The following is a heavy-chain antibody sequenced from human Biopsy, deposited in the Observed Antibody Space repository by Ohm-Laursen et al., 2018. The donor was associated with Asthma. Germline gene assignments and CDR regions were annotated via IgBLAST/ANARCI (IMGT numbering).Heavy chain of an antibody. V-gene: IGHV1-69*01. Sequence: SSVNVSCKPLGGTFNTYVIGWVRQAPGQGLEWMGGINSVFGTTTYPQKFQDRVTITADDSTSTVYMELSSLRSEDTAVYYCARKAGSCISRTCYSLDFWGQGTLVTVSS. CDR2: INSVFGTT. D-gene: IGHD2-2*01. J-gene: IGHJ4*02. CDR1: GGTFNTYV. CDR3: ARKAGSCISRTCYSLDF.